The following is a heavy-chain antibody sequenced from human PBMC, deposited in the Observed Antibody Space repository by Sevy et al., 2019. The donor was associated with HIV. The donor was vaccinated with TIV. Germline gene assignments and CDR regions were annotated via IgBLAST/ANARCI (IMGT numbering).Heavy chain of an antibody. V-gene: IGHV1-24*01. D-gene: IGHD3-22*01. CDR3: ATTKDYYESSGEPFDY. Sequence: ASVKVSCKVSGSTLSQMAMHWVRQAPGKGLEWMATFDPEDAETIYTQKSQGRVTMTEDTSRDTAYMELSNLRSEDTAVYYCATTKDYYESSGEPFDYWGQGTLVTVSS. CDR1: GSTLSQMA. J-gene: IGHJ4*02. CDR2: FDPEDAET.